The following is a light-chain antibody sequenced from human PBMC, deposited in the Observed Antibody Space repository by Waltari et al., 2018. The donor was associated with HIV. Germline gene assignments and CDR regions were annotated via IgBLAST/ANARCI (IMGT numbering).Light chain of an antibody. J-gene: IGKJ2*01. CDR1: QSVFTY. CDR2: DAS. Sequence: EIVLTQSPVTLSFSVGERATVSCRASQSVFTYLAWYHQRPRQPPRLLIYDASNRATGIPPRFSASGSGTDFNLTISGLEAEDFGLYFCQQRRAWPITFGQGTKVEIK. V-gene: IGKV3-11*01. CDR3: QQRRAWPIT.